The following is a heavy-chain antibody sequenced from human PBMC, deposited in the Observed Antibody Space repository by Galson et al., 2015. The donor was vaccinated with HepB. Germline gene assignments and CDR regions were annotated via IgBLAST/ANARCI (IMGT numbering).Heavy chain of an antibody. V-gene: IGHV3-30-3*01. J-gene: IGHJ4*02. CDR2: ISYDGSNK. CDR3: ARVDPFDY. CDR1: GFTFSSYA. Sequence: SLRLSCAASGFTFSSYAMHWVRQAPGKGLEWVAVISYDGSNKYYADSVKGRFTISRDNSKNTLYLQMNSLRAEDTAVYYCARVDPFDYWGQGTLVTVSS.